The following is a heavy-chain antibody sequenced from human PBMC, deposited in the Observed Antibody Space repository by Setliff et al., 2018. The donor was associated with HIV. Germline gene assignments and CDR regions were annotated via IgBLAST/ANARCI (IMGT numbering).Heavy chain of an antibody. Sequence: ASVKVSCKVSGYTLIELSMHWVRQAPGKGLEWMGGFDPEDGETIYAQKFQGRVTFTADESTSTAYMDLSSLRSEDTAVYYCARDSIAVAGTGKNAFDIWGPGTMVTVSS. J-gene: IGHJ3*02. CDR2: FDPEDGET. CDR1: GYTLIELS. V-gene: IGHV1-24*01. CDR3: ARDSIAVAGTGKNAFDI. D-gene: IGHD6-19*01.